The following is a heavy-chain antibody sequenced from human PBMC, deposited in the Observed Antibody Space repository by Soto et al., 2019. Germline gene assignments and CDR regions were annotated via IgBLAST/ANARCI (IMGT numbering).Heavy chain of an antibody. CDR1: GFTFTSSA. D-gene: IGHD3-10*01. CDR3: AGGGRYYYGSGSLLKSDYYYGMDV. Sequence: SVKVSCKASGFTFTSSAMQWVRQARRQRLEWIGWIVVGSGNTNYAQKFQERVTITRDMSTSTAYMELSSLRSEDTAVYYCAGGGRYYYGSGSLLKSDYYYGMDVWGQGTPGHRLL. CDR2: IVVGSGNT. V-gene: IGHV1-58*02. J-gene: IGHJ6*02.